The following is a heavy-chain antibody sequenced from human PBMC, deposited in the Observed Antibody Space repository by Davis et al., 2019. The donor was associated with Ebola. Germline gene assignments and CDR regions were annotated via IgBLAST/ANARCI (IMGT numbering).Heavy chain of an antibody. D-gene: IGHD3-3*01. CDR1: GFTVSSNY. J-gene: IGHJ6*02. CDR3: ARAERPPYYDCWSGPDGMDV. CDR2: IKQDGSEK. V-gene: IGHV3-7*03. Sequence: GESLKISCAASGFTVSSNYMSWVRQAPGKGLEWVSNIKQDGSEKYYVDSVKGRFTISRDNAKNSLYLQMNSLRAEDTAVYYCARAERPPYYDCWSGPDGMDVWGQGTTVTVSS.